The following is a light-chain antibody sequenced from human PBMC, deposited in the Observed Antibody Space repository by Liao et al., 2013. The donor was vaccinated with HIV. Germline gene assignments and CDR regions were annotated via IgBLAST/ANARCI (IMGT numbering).Light chain of an antibody. CDR2: YDT. J-gene: IGLJ1*01. CDR3: QVWDSSSDHYV. V-gene: IGLV3-21*01. CDR1: ALPKQY. Sequence: SYELTQTPSVSVSPGQTARITCSGDALPKQYAYWYQQKPGQAPVLVIYYDTDRPLGIPERFSGSNSGNTATLTISRVEAGDEADYYCQVWDSSSDHYVFGTGTKVTVL.